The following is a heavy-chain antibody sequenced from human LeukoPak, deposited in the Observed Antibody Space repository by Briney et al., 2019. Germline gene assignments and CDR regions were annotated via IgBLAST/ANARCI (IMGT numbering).Heavy chain of an antibody. CDR3: ARGRYDIVVVPAAISHHLDY. Sequence: GGSLRLSCAASGFTFSSYWMHWVRQAPGKGLVWVSRINSDGSSTSYADSVKGRFTISRDNAKNTLYLQMYSLRAEDTAVYYCARGRYDIVVVPAAISHHLDYRGQGTLVTVSS. D-gene: IGHD2-2*01. J-gene: IGHJ4*02. V-gene: IGHV3-74*01. CDR2: INSDGSST. CDR1: GFTFSSYW.